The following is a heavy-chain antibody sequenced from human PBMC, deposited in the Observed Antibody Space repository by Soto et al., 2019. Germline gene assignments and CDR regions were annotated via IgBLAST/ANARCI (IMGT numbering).Heavy chain of an antibody. CDR3: ARQGYSCGWYHGFDP. V-gene: IGHV5-51*01. Sequence: EVQLVQSGAEVKKPGESLKISCKGSGYSFTNYWIGWVRQMPGKGLEWMGIIYPGDSHTRYSPSFQGQVTISADKSISTAYLQWSSLMASDTAVYYCARQGYSCGWYHGFDPWGQGTQVTVSS. CDR1: GYSFTNYW. CDR2: IYPGDSHT. D-gene: IGHD6-19*01. J-gene: IGHJ5*02.